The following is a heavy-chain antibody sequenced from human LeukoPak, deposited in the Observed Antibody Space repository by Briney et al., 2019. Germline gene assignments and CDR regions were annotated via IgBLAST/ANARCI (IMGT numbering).Heavy chain of an antibody. CDR1: GYTFSIYA. J-gene: IGHJ5*02. D-gene: IGHD2-15*01. V-gene: IGHV1-69*05. Sequence: ASVKVSCKASGYTFSIYAINWVRQAPGQGLEWMGSIIPRFGTSNYAQKFQGRVTMTRDTSISTAYMELSSLRSEDTAMYYCARKNYCSGGSCYSRGWFDPWGQGTLVTVSS. CDR3: ARKNYCSGGSCYSRGWFDP. CDR2: IIPRFGTS.